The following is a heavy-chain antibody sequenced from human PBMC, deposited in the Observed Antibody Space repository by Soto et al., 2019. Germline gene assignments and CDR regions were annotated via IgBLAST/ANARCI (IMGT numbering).Heavy chain of an antibody. J-gene: IGHJ5*02. CDR3: ASGISTT. CDR1: GCTFTSYD. CDR2: MNPNSGHT. V-gene: IGHV1-8*01. Sequence: QVQLMQSGAEVKKPGASVKVFCKASGCTFTSYDINWMRQATGQGLEWMGWMNPNSGHTNYAHKFQGRVTMTRNTSISTAYMELTSLRSEDTVVYYCASGISTTWGQGTLVTVSS. D-gene: IGHD2-2*01.